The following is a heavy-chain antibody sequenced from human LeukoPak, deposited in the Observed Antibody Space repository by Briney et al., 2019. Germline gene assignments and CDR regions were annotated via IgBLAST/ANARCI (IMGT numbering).Heavy chain of an antibody. J-gene: IGHJ3*02. CDR1: GFTFSSYA. D-gene: IGHD2-15*01. CDR3: ARDGYCSGGSCYSGDAFVI. CDR2: ISYDGSNK. V-gene: IGHV3-30-3*01. Sequence: GRSLRLSCAASGFTFSSYAMHWVRQAPGKGLEWVAVISYDGSNKYYADSVKGRFTISRDNSKNTLYLQMNSLRAEDTAVYYCARDGYCSGGSCYSGDAFVIWGQGTMVTVSS.